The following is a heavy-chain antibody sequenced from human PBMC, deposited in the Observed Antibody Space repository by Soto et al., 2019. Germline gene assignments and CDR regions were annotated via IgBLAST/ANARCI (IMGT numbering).Heavy chain of an antibody. V-gene: IGHV1-46*01. D-gene: IGHD2-2*01. CDR2: INPSGGST. Sequence: PSGKVSCEAAGYTFTGYYMQWVRQAPGQGLEWMGIINPSGGSTSYAQKFQGRVTMTRDTSTSTVYMELSSLRSEDTAVYYCARDGVVVPGGGYYYYGMDVWGQGTTVTVSS. CDR1: GYTFTGYY. CDR3: ARDGVVVPGGGYYYYGMDV. J-gene: IGHJ6*02.